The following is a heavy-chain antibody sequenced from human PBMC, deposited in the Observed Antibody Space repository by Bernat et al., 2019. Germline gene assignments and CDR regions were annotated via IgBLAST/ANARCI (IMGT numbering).Heavy chain of an antibody. Sequence: QVQLVESGGGVVQPGRSLRLSCAASGFTFSSYAMHWVRQAPGTGLEWVAVISYDGSNKYYADSVKGRFTISRDNSKNTLYLQINSLRAEDTAVYYCARGSDVVVAAEFAFDIWGQGTMVTVSS. CDR1: GFTFSSYA. CDR3: ARGSDVVVAAEFAFDI. V-gene: IGHV3-30-3*01. CDR2: ISYDGSNK. J-gene: IGHJ3*02. D-gene: IGHD2-15*01.